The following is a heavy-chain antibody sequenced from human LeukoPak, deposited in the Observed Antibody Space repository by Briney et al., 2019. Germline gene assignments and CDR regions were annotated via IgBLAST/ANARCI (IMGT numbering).Heavy chain of an antibody. Sequence: PSETLSLTCTVSGASISSYYWSWIRQPPGKGLEWIGYIYYSGSINYNPSLKSRVTISVDTSKNQFSLKLSSVTAADTAVYYCARVPRATTVTTERRAFDIWGQGTMVTVSS. V-gene: IGHV4-59*01. J-gene: IGHJ3*02. CDR3: ARVPRATTVTTERRAFDI. D-gene: IGHD4-17*01. CDR1: GASISSYY. CDR2: IYYSGSI.